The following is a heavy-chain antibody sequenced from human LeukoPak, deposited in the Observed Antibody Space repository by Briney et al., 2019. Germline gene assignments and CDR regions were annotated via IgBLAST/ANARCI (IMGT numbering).Heavy chain of an antibody. V-gene: IGHV3-48*04. CDR3: ARDYGTLLWFGELLVGAFDI. CDR2: ISSSSSTI. CDR1: GFTFSSYS. D-gene: IGHD3-10*01. Sequence: GGSLRLSCAASGFTFSSYSMNWVRQAPGKGLEWVSYISSSSSTIYYADSVKGRFTISRDNAKNSLYLQMNSLRAEDTAVYYCARDYGTLLWFGELLVGAFDIWGQGTMVTVSS. J-gene: IGHJ3*02.